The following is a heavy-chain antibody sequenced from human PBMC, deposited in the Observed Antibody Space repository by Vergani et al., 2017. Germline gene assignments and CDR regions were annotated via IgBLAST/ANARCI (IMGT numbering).Heavy chain of an antibody. V-gene: IGHV3-30*18. CDR3: ANYYDSSDNSGVDY. CDR1: GFTFSSYG. D-gene: IGHD3-22*01. CDR2: ISYDGSNK. Sequence: QVQLVESGGGVVQPGRSLRLSCEASGFTFSSYGMHWVRQAPGKGLEWVAVISYDGSNKYYADSVKGRFTISRDNSKNTLYLQMNSLRAEDTAVYYCANYYDSSDNSGVDYWGQGTLVTVSS. J-gene: IGHJ4*02.